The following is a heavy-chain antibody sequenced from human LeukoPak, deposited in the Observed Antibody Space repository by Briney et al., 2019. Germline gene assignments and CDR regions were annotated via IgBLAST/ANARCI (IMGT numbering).Heavy chain of an antibody. D-gene: IGHD2-15*01. CDR3: AREQTDCSGGSCYPTYAFDI. J-gene: IGHJ3*02. Sequence: GGSLRLSCAASGFTVSSNYMSWVRQAPGKGLEWVSVIYSDGSTYYSDSVKGRFTISRDYSKNTLYLQMNSLRAEDTAVYYCAREQTDCSGGSCYPTYAFDIWGQGTMVTVSS. CDR1: GFTVSSNY. V-gene: IGHV3-53*01. CDR2: IYSDGST.